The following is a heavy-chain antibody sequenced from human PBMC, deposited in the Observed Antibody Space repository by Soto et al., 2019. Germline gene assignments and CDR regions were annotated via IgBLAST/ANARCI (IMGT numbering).Heavy chain of an antibody. V-gene: IGHV1-69*01. CDR1: GGTFSSYA. CDR2: IIPICGTE. CDR3: ARDRIAGSKYDYGMDV. J-gene: IGHJ6*02. Sequence: QVQLVQSGAEVKQPGSSVRVSCKASGGTFSSYAISWVRQAPGQGLEWMGGIIPICGTENYAQKFQGRVTITADESTSTAYMELSSLRSEDTAVYYCARDRIAGSKYDYGMDVWGQGTTVTVAS. D-gene: IGHD6-13*01.